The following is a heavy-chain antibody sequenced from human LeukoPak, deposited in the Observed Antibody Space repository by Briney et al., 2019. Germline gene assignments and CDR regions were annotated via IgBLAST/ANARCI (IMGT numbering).Heavy chain of an antibody. D-gene: IGHD2-2*01. V-gene: IGHV3-23*01. J-gene: IGHJ4*02. CDR1: GFTFSSYA. Sequence: PGGSLRLSCAASGFTFSSYAMSWVRQAPGKGLEWVSAISGSGGSTYYADSVKGRFTISRDNSKNTLYLQMDSLRAEDTAVYYCTRDRGAMNDFDYWGQGTLVTVSS. CDR2: ISGSGGST. CDR3: TRDRGAMNDFDY.